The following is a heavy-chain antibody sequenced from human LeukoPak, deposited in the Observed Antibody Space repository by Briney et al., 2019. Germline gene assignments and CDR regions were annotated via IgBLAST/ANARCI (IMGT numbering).Heavy chain of an antibody. V-gene: IGHV6-1*01. CDR1: GDSVSSNSAA. J-gene: IGHJ4*02. CDR2: TYYRSKWYN. Sequence: SQTLSLTCAISGDSVSSNSAAWNWIRQSPSRGLEWLGRTYYRSKWYNDYAVSVKSRITINPDTSKNQFSLQLNSVTPEDTAVYYCARDPSSYYDILTGYYTHGYFDYWGQGTLVTVSS. D-gene: IGHD3-9*01. CDR3: ARDPSSYYDILTGYYTHGYFDY.